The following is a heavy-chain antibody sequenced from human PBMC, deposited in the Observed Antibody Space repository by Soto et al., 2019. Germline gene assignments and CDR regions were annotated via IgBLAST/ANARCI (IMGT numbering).Heavy chain of an antibody. CDR3: TSSGMRRYYDFWSGYLNWFDP. CDR1: GFTFGDYA. V-gene: IGHV3-49*03. CDR2: IRSKAYGGTT. J-gene: IGHJ5*02. D-gene: IGHD3-3*01. Sequence: GGSLRLSCTASGFTFGDYAMSWFRQAPGKGLEWVGFIRSKAYGGTTEYAASVKGRFTISRDDSKSIAYLQMNSLKTEDTAVYYCTSSGMRRYYDFWSGYLNWFDPWGQGTLVTVSS.